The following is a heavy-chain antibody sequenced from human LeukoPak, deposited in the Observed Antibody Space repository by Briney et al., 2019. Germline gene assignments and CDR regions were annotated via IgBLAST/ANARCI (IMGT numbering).Heavy chain of an antibody. CDR1: GGSISSGGYY. J-gene: IGHJ6*04. CDR3: AVGYSYPLGVDV. Sequence: PSQTLSLTCTVSGGSISSGGYYWSWLRQPPGKGLEWIGYIYYSGSTNYNPSLKSRVTISVDTSKNQFSLKLSSVTAADTAVYYCAVGYSYPLGVDVWGKGTTVTVSS. CDR2: IYYSGST. D-gene: IGHD5-18*01. V-gene: IGHV4-61*08.